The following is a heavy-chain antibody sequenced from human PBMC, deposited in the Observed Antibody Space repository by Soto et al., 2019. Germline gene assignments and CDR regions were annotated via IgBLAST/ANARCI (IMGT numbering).Heavy chain of an antibody. Sequence: QVQLVESGGGVVQPGRSLRLSCAASGFTFSSYGIHWVRQAPGKGLEWVAVISYDGGNKHYADSVQVRFTISRDNSKNTLYLQMSILRAEDTAVYYCAKDTYYFDSSGYYVFDSWGQGTLVTVSS. D-gene: IGHD3-22*01. CDR3: AKDTYYFDSSGYYVFDS. V-gene: IGHV3-30*18. CDR1: GFTFSSYG. CDR2: ISYDGGNK. J-gene: IGHJ4*02.